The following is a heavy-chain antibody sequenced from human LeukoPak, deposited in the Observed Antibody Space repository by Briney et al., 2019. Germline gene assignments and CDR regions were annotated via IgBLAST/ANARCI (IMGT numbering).Heavy chain of an antibody. CDR3: ARGQYSGSYLDY. J-gene: IGHJ4*02. V-gene: IGHV4-34*01. CDR1: GGSFSGYY. CDR2: INHSGST. Sequence: SETLSLTCAVYGGSFSGYYWSWIRQPPGKGLEWIGEINHSGSTNYNPSLKSRVTISVDTSKNQFSLKLSSVTAADTAVHYCARGQYSGSYLDYWGQGTLVTVSS. D-gene: IGHD1-26*01.